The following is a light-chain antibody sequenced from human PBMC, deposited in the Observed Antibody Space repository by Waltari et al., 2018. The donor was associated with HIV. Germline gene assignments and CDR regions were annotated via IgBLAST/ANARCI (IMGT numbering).Light chain of an antibody. V-gene: IGLV2-14*01. CDR2: EVS. CDR1: SSYVGGSHY. J-gene: IGLJ2*01. CDR3: SSYTSSSTLGV. Sequence: QSALTQPASVSGSPGQSITIHCTGTSSYVGGSHYVSWYQQHPGKAPKLMIYEVSNRPSGVSNRFSGSKSGNTASLTISGLQAEDEADYYCSSYTSSSTLGVFGGGTKLTVL.